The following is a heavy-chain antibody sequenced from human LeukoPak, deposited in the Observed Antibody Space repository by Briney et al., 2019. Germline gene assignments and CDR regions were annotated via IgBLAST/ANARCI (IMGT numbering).Heavy chain of an antibody. V-gene: IGHV3-30*04. Sequence: GGSLRLSCAASGFTFSTYAMTWVRQAPGKGLEWVAVISYDGSGKYYADSVKGRFTISRDNAKNTLYLQMNSLRAEDTAVYYCARVHDYGGNMDVRGKGTTVTISS. J-gene: IGHJ6*03. D-gene: IGHD4-23*01. CDR2: ISYDGSGK. CDR3: ARVHDYGGNMDV. CDR1: GFTFSTYA.